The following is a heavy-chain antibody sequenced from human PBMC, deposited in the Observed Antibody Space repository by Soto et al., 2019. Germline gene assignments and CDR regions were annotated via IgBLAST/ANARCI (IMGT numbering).Heavy chain of an antibody. J-gene: IGHJ6*02. Sequence: QVQLVESGGGVVQPGRSLRLSCAASGFTFSSYGMHWVRQAPGKGLEWVAVIWYDGSNKYYADSVKGRFTISRDNSKNTLYLQMNSLRAEDTAVYYCAREMENDFWSGYSKPLRSTYYYYGMDVWGQGTTVTVSS. CDR3: AREMENDFWSGYSKPLRSTYYYYGMDV. V-gene: IGHV3-33*01. D-gene: IGHD3-3*01. CDR2: IWYDGSNK. CDR1: GFTFSSYG.